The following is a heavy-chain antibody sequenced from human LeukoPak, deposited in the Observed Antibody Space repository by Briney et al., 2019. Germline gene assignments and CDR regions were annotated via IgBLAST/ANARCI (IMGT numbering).Heavy chain of an antibody. V-gene: IGHV3-23*01. CDR3: AKDVLGAIFGVVKDY. J-gene: IGHJ4*02. CDR1: GFTFSTSV. CDR2: ISGSGGST. Sequence: GGSLRLSCATSGFTFSTSVMNWVRQAPGKGLEWVSAISGSGGSTYYADSVKGRFTISRDNSKNTLYLQMNSLRAEDTAVYYCAKDVLGAIFGVVKDYWGQGTLVTVSS. D-gene: IGHD3-3*01.